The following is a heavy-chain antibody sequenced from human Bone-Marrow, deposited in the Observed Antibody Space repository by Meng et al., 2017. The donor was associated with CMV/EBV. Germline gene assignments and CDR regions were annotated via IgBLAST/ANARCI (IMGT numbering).Heavy chain of an antibody. J-gene: IGHJ5*02. V-gene: IGHV4-59*01. Sequence: ETLSLTCSVSGGSISSYYWSWIRQPPGKGLEWIGYVYYTGSSKYNPSLKSRVSISIDMSKNHFSLKLNSVTAADTAVYFCAGYKTWDWFDPWGQGTLVTVSS. CDR1: GGSISSYY. D-gene: IGHD2-2*02. CDR2: VYYTGSS. CDR3: AGYKTWDWFDP.